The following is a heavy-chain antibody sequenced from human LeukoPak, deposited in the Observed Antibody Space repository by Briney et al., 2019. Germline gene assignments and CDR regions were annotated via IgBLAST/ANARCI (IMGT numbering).Heavy chain of an antibody. Sequence: PGGSLRLSCAASGITFSSNWMHWVRQAPGKGLVWVSRINGDGSVTNYADSVKGRLPISRDNAKNTLYLQMNSLRAEDTAVYYCGSSSSTCCDYWGQGALVTVSS. D-gene: IGHD2-2*01. CDR3: GSSSSTCCDY. J-gene: IGHJ4*02. V-gene: IGHV3-74*01. CDR2: INGDGSVT. CDR1: GITFSSNW.